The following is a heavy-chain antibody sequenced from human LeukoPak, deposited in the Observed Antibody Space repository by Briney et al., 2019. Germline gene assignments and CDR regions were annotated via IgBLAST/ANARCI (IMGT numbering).Heavy chain of an antibody. CDR2: IYHSGTT. V-gene: IGHV4-4*02. Sequence: SGTLSLTCAVSGGSISSSDWWTWVRQPPGKGLEWSGEIYHSGTTHSNPSLKSRVTLSLDKSKNQFSLKLSSVTAADTAVYYCARLTMTTVTTGAFHFWGQGTMVTVSS. D-gene: IGHD4-17*01. J-gene: IGHJ3*01. CDR3: ARLTMTTVTTGAFHF. CDR1: GGSISSSDW.